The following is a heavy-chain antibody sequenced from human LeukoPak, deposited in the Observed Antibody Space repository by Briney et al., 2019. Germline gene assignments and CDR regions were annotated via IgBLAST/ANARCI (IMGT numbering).Heavy chain of an antibody. V-gene: IGHV4-59*08. CDR1: GGSISTYY. Sequence: PSETLSLTCTVSGGSISTYYWSWIRQPPGKGLEWMGYIYHTGSTKYNPSLKSRVTISVDTAQNQFSLNLSYVTAADTAVYYCATLDGYSYGLFHWGQGTLVTASS. J-gene: IGHJ4*02. D-gene: IGHD5-18*01. CDR2: IYHTGST. CDR3: ATLDGYSYGLFH.